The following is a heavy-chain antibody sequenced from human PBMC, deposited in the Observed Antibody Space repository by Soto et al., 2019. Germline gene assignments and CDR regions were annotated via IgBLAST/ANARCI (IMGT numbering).Heavy chain of an antibody. D-gene: IGHD5-18*01. Sequence: GGCLRLSCAASLFTFSSYGMHWVRQSPGKGLEWVAVISYDGSNKYYADSVKGRFTISRDNSKNTLYLQMNSLRAEDTAVYYCAKEIDSYGYNYYYGMDVWGQGTTVTVSS. CDR2: ISYDGSNK. CDR1: LFTFSSYG. V-gene: IGHV3-30*18. J-gene: IGHJ6*02. CDR3: AKEIDSYGYNYYYGMDV.